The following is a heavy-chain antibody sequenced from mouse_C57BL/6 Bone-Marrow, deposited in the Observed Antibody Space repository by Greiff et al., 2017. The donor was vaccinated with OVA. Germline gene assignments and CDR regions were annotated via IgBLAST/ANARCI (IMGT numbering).Heavy chain of an antibody. J-gene: IGHJ3*01. CDR2: IYPGSGNT. Sequence: QVHVKQSGAELVRPGASVKLSCKASGYTFTDYYINWVKQRPGQGLEWIARIYPGSGNTYYNEKFKGKATLTAEKSSSTAYMQLSSLTSEDSAVYFCARNYGSSPSWFAYWGQGTLVTVSA. CDR3: ARNYGSSPSWFAY. CDR1: GYTFTDYY. D-gene: IGHD1-1*01. V-gene: IGHV1-76*01.